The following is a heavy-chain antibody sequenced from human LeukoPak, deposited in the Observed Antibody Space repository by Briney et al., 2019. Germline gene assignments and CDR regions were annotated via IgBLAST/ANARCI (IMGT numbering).Heavy chain of an antibody. CDR1: GFTFSSYA. V-gene: IGHV3-23*01. D-gene: IGHD5-12*01. CDR3: AKPGYSGYEGYYYYYMDV. J-gene: IGHJ6*03. CDR2: ISGSGGST. Sequence: HPGGSLRLSCAASGFTFSSYAMSWVRQAPGKGLEWVSAISGSGGSTYYADSVKGRFTISRDNSKNTLYLQMNSLRAEDTAVYYCAKPGYSGYEGYYYYYMDVWGKGTTVTVSS.